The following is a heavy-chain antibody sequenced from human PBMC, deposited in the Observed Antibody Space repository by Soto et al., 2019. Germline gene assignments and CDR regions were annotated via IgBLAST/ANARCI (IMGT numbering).Heavy chain of an antibody. Sequence: QVQLVQSGAEVKKPGASVKVSCKASGYTFTNYGISWVRQAPGQGLEWMGWISANNGNTNYEQKLHGRVTMTTDTSTSTAFMERWSLRSDDTAVYYCARYRGSYALDFWGQGTLVTVSS. CDR1: GYTFTNYG. CDR3: ARYRGSYALDF. J-gene: IGHJ4*02. V-gene: IGHV1-18*01. D-gene: IGHD1-26*01. CDR2: ISANNGNT.